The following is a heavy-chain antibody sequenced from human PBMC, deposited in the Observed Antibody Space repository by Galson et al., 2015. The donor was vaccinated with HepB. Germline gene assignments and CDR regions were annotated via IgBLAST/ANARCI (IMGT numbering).Heavy chain of an antibody. Sequence: SVKVSCKASGYTFNNYAIHWARQAPGQGLEWMGWINTNTGNPTYAQGFTGRFVFSLDTSVNTAYLQINSLKAEDTAVYYCARDVTYGSGSQDFDYWGQGTLVTVAS. D-gene: IGHD3-10*01. V-gene: IGHV7-4-1*02. CDR3: ARDVTYGSGSQDFDY. CDR1: GYTFNNYA. CDR2: INTNTGNP. J-gene: IGHJ4*02.